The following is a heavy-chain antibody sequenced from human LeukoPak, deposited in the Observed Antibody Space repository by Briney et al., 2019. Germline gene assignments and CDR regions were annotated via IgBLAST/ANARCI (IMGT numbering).Heavy chain of an antibody. CDR2: ISSSSSYI. V-gene: IGHV3-21*01. D-gene: IGHD3-16*01. CDR3: WGKALDYFCFDS. Sequence: PGGSLRLSFAAFGLIFNSSSVSWVRQAPGKGLEWVSSISSSSSYIYYANSVKGRFTISRDNAKNLLYLQMNSLRAEDTAVYYRWGKALDYFCFDSWGQGTLVTVSS. J-gene: IGHJ4*02. CDR1: GLIFNSSS.